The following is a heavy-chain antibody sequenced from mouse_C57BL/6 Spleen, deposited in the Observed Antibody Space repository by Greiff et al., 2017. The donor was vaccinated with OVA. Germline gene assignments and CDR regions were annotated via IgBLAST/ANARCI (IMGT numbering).Heavy chain of an antibody. CDR3: AKGMGAMDY. J-gene: IGHJ4*01. D-gene: IGHD2-3*01. CDR1: GFTFSDYG. V-gene: IGHV5-17*01. CDR2: ISTGSGTI. Sequence: EVLLVESGGGLVKPGGSLKLSCAASGFTFSDYGMHWVRQAPEKGLEWVAYISTGSGTIYYADTVKGRFTISRDNAKNTLFLQMTSLMSEDTAMYYCAKGMGAMDYWGQGTSVTVSS.